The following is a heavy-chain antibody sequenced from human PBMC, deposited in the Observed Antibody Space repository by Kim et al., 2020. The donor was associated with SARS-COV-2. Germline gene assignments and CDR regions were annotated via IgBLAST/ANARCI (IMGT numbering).Heavy chain of an antibody. Sequence: SETLSLTCTVSGASISGYYWNWIRQSAGKGLEWIGRIYTSGRTDYNPSLKSRVSMSLDTSKKQLSLRLSSVTAADTAVYYCARDGANLPFDYWGPGILVT. D-gene: IGHD7-27*01. CDR1: GASISGYY. CDR3: ARDGANLPFDY. CDR2: IYTSGRT. V-gene: IGHV4-4*07. J-gene: IGHJ4*02.